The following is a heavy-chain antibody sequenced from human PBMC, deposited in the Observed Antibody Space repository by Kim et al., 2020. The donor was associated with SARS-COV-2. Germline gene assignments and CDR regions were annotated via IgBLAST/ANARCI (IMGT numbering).Heavy chain of an antibody. CDR2: MNPNSGNT. CDR3: AREKCSSTSCYDYDP. CDR1: GYTFTSYD. V-gene: IGHV1-8*01. D-gene: IGHD2-2*01. J-gene: IGHJ5*02. Sequence: ASVKVSCKASGYTFTSYDINWVRQATGQGLEWMGCMNPNSGNTGYAQKFQGRVTMTRNTSISTAYMELSSLRSEDTAVYYCAREKCSSTSCYDYDPWGQGTLVTVSS.